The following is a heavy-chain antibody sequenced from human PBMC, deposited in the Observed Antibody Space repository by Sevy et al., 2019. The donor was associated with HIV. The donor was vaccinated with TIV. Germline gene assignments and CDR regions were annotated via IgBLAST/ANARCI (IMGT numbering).Heavy chain of an antibody. CDR1: GFTFSSYA. V-gene: IGHV3-30*04. Sequence: GGSLRLSCAASGFTFSSYAMHWVRQAPGKGLEWVAVISYDGSNKYYADSVKGRLTISRDNSKNTPYLQMNSLRAKDTAVHYCARDKLGYCSGGSCYYYYGMDVWGQGTTVTVSS. CDR3: ARDKLGYCSGGSCYYYYGMDV. D-gene: IGHD2-15*01. J-gene: IGHJ6*02. CDR2: ISYDGSNK.